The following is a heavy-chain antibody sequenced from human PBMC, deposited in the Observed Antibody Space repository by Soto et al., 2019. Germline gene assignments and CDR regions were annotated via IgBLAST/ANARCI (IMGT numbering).Heavy chain of an antibody. V-gene: IGHV4-59*01. CDR2: IFHSGNA. J-gene: IGHJ4*01. Sequence: SETLSLTCTVSGGSIRNVYWSWIRQAPGKGLEWIGFIFHSGNAKYNPSLKSRVTISVDTSKNQFSLSLDSVTAADTAVYFCARAHAPTLPFDSWGQGTLVTVSS. CDR1: GGSIRNVY. CDR3: ARAHAPTLPFDS. D-gene: IGHD2-15*01.